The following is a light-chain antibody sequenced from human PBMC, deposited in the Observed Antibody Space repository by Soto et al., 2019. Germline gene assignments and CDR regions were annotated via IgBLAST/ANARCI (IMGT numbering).Light chain of an antibody. CDR3: QQSYSTPWT. J-gene: IGKJ1*01. CDR2: AAS. Sequence: DIQMTQSPSSLSASVGDRVTITCRASQSISSYLNLYQQKPGKAPKLLIYAASILQSGVPSRFSGSGSGTDFTLTISSLQPEDFATYYCQQSYSTPWTFGQGTKVEIK. CDR1: QSISSY. V-gene: IGKV1-39*01.